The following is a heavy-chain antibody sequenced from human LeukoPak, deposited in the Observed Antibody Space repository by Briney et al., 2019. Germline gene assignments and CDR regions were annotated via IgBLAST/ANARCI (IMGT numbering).Heavy chain of an antibody. CDR3: ARECGGSCYDAFDI. CDR1: GFSFSIYW. D-gene: IGHD2-15*01. Sequence: GGSLRLSCAASGFSFSIYWMSWVRQAPGKGLEWVSSISRSSTYIYYADSVKGRFTISRDNAKNSLYLQMNSLRAEDTAVYYCARECGGSCYDAFDIWGQGTMVTVSS. V-gene: IGHV3-21*01. CDR2: ISRSSTYI. J-gene: IGHJ3*02.